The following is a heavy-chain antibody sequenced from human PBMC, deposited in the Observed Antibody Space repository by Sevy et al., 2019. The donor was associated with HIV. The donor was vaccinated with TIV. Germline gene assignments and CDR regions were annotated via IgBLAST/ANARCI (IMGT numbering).Heavy chain of an antibody. D-gene: IGHD6-13*01. V-gene: IGHV3-7*01. CDR1: GFTFSSYW. Sequence: EGSLRLSCAASGFTFSSYWINWVRQAPGEGLERVANINQGGNQKHYMDSVKGRFTISRDNAENAVYLQMNSLRVEDTAVYYCARGPSGAAAGRFDSWGQGTLVTVSS. CDR2: INQGGNQK. J-gene: IGHJ4*02. CDR3: ARGPSGAAAGRFDS.